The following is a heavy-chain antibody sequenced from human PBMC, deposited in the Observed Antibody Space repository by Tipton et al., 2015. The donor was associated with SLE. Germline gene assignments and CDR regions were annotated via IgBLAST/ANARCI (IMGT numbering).Heavy chain of an antibody. CDR3: ARSETYYDYVWGSYRSPRGFDY. D-gene: IGHD3-16*02. V-gene: IGHV4-31*03. J-gene: IGHJ4*02. Sequence: TLSLTCTVSGGSISSGGYYWSWIRQHPGKGLEWIGYIYYSGSTYYNPSLKSRVTISVDTSKNQFSLKLSSVTAADTAVYYCARSETYYDYVWGSYRSPRGFDYWGQGTLVTVSS. CDR1: GGSISSGGYY. CDR2: IYYSGST.